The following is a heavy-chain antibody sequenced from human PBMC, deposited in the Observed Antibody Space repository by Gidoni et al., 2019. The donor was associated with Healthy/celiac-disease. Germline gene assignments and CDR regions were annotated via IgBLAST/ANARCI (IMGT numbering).Heavy chain of an antibody. CDR1: GFPFSSYD. CDR2: IGTAGDT. V-gene: IGHV3-13*01. D-gene: IGHD4-17*01. Sequence: EVQLVESGGGLVQPGGSLRLSCAASGFPFSSYDMHWVRQATGKGLEWVSAIGTAGDTYYPGSVKGRFTISRENAKNSLYLQMNSLRAGDTAVYYCARGDHMTTVTGVDYGMDVWGQGTTVTVSS. CDR3: ARGDHMTTVTGVDYGMDV. J-gene: IGHJ6*02.